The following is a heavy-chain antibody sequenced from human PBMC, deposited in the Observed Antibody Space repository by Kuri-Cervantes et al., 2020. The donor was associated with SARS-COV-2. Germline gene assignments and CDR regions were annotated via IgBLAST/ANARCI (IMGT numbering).Heavy chain of an antibody. Sequence: GESLKISCAASGFTVSSNEMSWVRQAPGKGLEWVSSISGGSTYYADSVKGRFTISRDNSKNTLYLQMNSLRAEDTAVYYCAKDLMVTTSHYYYYYMDVWGKGTTVTVSS. V-gene: IGHV3-38-3*01. CDR2: ISGGST. J-gene: IGHJ6*03. CDR3: AKDLMVTTSHYYYYYMDV. D-gene: IGHD2-8*01. CDR1: GFTVSSNE.